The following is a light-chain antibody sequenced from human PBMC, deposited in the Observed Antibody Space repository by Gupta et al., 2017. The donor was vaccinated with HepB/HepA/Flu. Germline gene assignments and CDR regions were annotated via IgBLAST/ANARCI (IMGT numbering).Light chain of an antibody. CDR2: LGS. V-gene: IGKV2-28*01. CDR1: QRLLHSNGNNY. CDR3: MHPLKPPWT. Sequence: DIVITQSPLSLPVTPRGPASISCRSSQRLLHSNGNNYLDWYLQKPGQSPQLLISLGSNRASGVPDMFSGSGSGTDFTLKISRVEAEDVGVYYCMHPLKPPWTFGQGTKVEIK. J-gene: IGKJ1*01.